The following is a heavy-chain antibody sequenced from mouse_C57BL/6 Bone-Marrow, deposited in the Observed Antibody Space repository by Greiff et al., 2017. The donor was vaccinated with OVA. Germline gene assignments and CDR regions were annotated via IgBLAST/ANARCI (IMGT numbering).Heavy chain of an antibody. J-gene: IGHJ4*01. V-gene: IGHV5-15*01. CDR1: GFTFSDYG. D-gene: IGHD1-1*01. CDR3: ARRGDYYGSSYAMDY. CDR2: ISNLAYSI. Sequence: EVKLVESGGGLVQPGGSLKLSCAASGFTFSDYGMAWVRQAPRKGPEWVAFISNLAYSIYYADTVTGRFTISRENAKNTLYLEMSRLRSEDTAMYYCARRGDYYGSSYAMDYWGQGTSVTVSS.